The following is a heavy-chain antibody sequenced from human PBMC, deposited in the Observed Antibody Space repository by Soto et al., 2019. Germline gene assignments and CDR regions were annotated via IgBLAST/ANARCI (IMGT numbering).Heavy chain of an antibody. J-gene: IGHJ4*01. V-gene: IGHV3-11*01. Sequence: GGSVTLSCAPSRLTFRDYYMSWVRQAPGKGLEWILFISSSGTTIYYADSVKGRFTISRDTPKRSLYRQMNSLTSEDTALYYCATYQMSFRSGYSHYFDYWGQVTLVAVSS. CDR2: ISSSGTTI. CDR1: RLTFRDYY. D-gene: IGHD3-22*01. CDR3: ATYQMSFRSGYSHYFDY.